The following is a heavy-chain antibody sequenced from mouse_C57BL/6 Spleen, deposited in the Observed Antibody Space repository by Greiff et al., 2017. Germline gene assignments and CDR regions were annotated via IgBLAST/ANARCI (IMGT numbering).Heavy chain of an antibody. CDR2: INYDGSST. CDR3: ARGFWYFEV. V-gene: IGHV5-16*01. Sequence: EVKLMESEGGLVQPGSSMKLSCTASGFTFSDYYMAWVRQVPEKGLEWVANINYDGSSTYYLDSLKSRFIISRDNAKNILYLQMSSLKSEDTATYYCARGFWYFEVWGTGTTVTVSS. J-gene: IGHJ1*03. CDR1: GFTFSDYY.